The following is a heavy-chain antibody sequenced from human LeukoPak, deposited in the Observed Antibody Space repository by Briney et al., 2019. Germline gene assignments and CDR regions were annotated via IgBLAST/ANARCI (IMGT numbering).Heavy chain of an antibody. CDR3: AKEDTEAFDI. V-gene: IGHV3-30*02. CDR1: GFTFSSYA. Sequence: GGSLRLSCAASGFTFSSYAMHWVRQAPGEGLEWVAFIRYDGSNKFYADSVKGRFTISRDNSKSTLYLQMNSLRAEDTAVYYCAKEDTEAFDIWGQGTMVTVSS. J-gene: IGHJ3*02. CDR2: IRYDGSNK. D-gene: IGHD5-18*01.